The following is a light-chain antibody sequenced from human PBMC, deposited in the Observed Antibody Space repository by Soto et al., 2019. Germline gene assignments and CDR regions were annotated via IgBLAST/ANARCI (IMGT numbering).Light chain of an antibody. V-gene: IGLV2-8*01. Sequence: QSLLSHPPSASWSPGHSVTISCTGTSSDVGGYNYVSWYQQHPGKAPKLMIYEVSKRPSGVPDRFSGSKSDNTASLTVSGLQAEDEADYYCSSYAGSNNYVFGTGTKVTVL. J-gene: IGLJ1*01. CDR1: SSDVGGYNY. CDR2: EVS. CDR3: SSYAGSNNYV.